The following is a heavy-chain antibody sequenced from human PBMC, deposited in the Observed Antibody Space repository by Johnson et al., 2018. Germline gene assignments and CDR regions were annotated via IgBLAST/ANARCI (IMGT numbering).Heavy chain of an antibody. J-gene: IGHJ6*03. V-gene: IGHV3-66*02. D-gene: IGHD5-12*01. CDR2: IYSGGST. Sequence: LVESGGGLVQPGGSLRLSCAASGFTVSSNYMSWVRQAPGKGLEWVSAIYSGGSTYYADSVKGRFTISRDNSKKTLYLQRNSLRAEETAVYYCGYSGYDPMAYYYYMGVWGKGTTVTVSS. CDR3: GYSGYDPMAYYYYMGV. CDR1: GFTVSSNY.